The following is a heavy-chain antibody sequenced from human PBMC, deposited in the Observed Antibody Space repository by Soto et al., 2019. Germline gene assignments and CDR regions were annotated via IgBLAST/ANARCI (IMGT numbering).Heavy chain of an antibody. CDR3: ARVGYCSSTPCWPIGYFEY. V-gene: IGHV4-59*01. J-gene: IGHJ4*02. CDR2: IFSSGST. Sequence: QMQLQESGPGLVKPSETLSLTCTVSGDSISSFYWTWIRQPPGKGLEWVGYIFSSGSTNYNPSLKSRVTISVDTSENQFSLKLTSVTAADTAVYYCARVGYCSSTPCWPIGYFEYWGQGTLVTVSS. D-gene: IGHD2-2*01. CDR1: GDSISSFY.